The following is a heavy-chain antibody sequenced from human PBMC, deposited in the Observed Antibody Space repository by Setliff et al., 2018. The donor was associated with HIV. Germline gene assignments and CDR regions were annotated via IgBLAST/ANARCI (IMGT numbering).Heavy chain of an antibody. CDR1: GYSISSRYY. CDR3: ARVIMAVAGTPYHFWFDP. J-gene: IGHJ5*02. V-gene: IGHV4-38-2*02. Sequence: SETLSLTCTVSGYSISSRYYWGWIRQPPGKGLEWIGSVYHTGSTYYNPSLKSRVTTSVDTSKNQFSVRLSSVTAADTAVYYCARVIMAVAGTPYHFWFDPWGQGTLVTVSS. D-gene: IGHD6-19*01. CDR2: VYHTGST.